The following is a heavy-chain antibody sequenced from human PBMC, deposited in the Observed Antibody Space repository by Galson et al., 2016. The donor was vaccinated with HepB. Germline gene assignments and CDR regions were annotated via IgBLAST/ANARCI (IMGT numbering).Heavy chain of an antibody. CDR2: IRQDGSEK. D-gene: IGHD3-10*01. V-gene: IGHV3-7*01. CDR3: ARDTSYGLGTYYPTYYYYYGLDV. Sequence: SLRLSCAASGFTFGSYWMTWVRQAPGKGLEWVANIRQDGSEKYYVDSVKGRFTISRDNARNPLYLQMNSLRAEDTAVYYCARDTSYGLGTYYPTYYYYYGLDVWGKGTTVTVSS. J-gene: IGHJ6*04. CDR1: GFTFGSYW.